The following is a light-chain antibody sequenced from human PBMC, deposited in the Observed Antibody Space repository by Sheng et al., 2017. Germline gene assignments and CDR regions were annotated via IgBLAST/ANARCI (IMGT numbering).Light chain of an antibody. J-gene: IGKJ3*01. Sequence: DIQMTQSPSSVSASVGDRVTITCRASQSISSWLAWYQQKPGKAPQLLIYAESTLQSGVPSRFSGSGSGTDYTLTISSLQPEDSATYYCQQLNSYPFTFGPGTKVDIK. CDR2: AES. CDR3: QQLNSYPFT. V-gene: IGKV1-12*01. CDR1: QSISSW.